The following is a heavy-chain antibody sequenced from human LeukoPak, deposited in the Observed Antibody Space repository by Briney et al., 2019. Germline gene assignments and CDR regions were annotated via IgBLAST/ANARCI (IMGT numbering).Heavy chain of an antibody. CDR3: ARDSKKHSHDY. CDR1: GFTFSDYH. V-gene: IGHV3-72*01. Sequence: GGSLRLSCDASGFTFSDYHMDWVRQAPGKGLEWVGRSRDKGQSHTTEYAASVRGRFTISRDDSKNSLSLQLNSLKTEDTAVYYWARDSKKHSHDYWGQGSLVTVSS. CDR2: SRDKGQSHTT. D-gene: IGHD2/OR15-2a*01. J-gene: IGHJ4*02.